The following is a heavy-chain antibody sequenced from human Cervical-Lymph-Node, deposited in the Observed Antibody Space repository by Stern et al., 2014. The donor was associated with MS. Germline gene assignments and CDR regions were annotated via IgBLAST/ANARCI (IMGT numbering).Heavy chain of an antibody. CDR3: AREDGGGSYYYYGMDV. V-gene: IGHV4-31*03. CDR1: GVSISSVGYY. Sequence: QVQLQESGPGLVKPSQTLSLTCIVSGVSISSVGYYWSWIRPHPGTGLEWIGNIYYSGSTYYNPSLKSRVVISVATSNNPFPLKLSSVTAADTAVYYGAREDGGGSYYYYGMDVWGQGTTVTVSS. J-gene: IGHJ6*02. CDR2: IYYSGST. D-gene: IGHD2-15*01.